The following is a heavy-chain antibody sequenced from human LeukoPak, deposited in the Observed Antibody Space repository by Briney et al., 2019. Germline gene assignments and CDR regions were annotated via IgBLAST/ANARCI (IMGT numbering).Heavy chain of an antibody. D-gene: IGHD2-8*01. CDR1: GFTFSSYG. CDR3: ARGPRMVYASYFDY. Sequence: GRSLRLSCAASGFTFSSYGMHWVRQAPGKGLEWEAVIWYDGSDKYYADSVRGRFTISRDNSKSTLYLQMNSLRAEDTAVYYCARGPRMVYASYFDYWGQGTLVTVSS. V-gene: IGHV3-33*01. CDR2: IWYDGSDK. J-gene: IGHJ4*02.